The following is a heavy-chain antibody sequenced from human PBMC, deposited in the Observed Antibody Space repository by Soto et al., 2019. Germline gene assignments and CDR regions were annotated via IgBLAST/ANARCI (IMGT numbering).Heavy chain of an antibody. CDR1: GYSFTSFD. CDR3: ARGPTGEWLSPFDY. V-gene: IGHV1-8*01. CDR2: MNPITGNR. J-gene: IGHJ4*02. D-gene: IGHD3-3*01. Sequence: QVQLVQSGAEVKKPGASVKVSCKASGYSFTSFDINWVRQATGQGPEWMGWMNPITGNRGDAQKFQGRVTMTRNTSLTTAYMELSSLISDDTALYYCARGPTGEWLSPFDYWGQGTLVIVSS.